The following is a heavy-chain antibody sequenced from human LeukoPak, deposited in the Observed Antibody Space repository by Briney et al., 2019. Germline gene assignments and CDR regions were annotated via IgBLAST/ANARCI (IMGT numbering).Heavy chain of an antibody. CDR3: VRVFLNSNQRAFDV. J-gene: IGHJ3*01. D-gene: IGHD2/OR15-2a*01. Sequence: GGSLRLSCAASGFTFSSYWMHWVRQVLGKGLMWVSRIDGDGTTTGYADSVKGRFTISRDNAKNTLYLQMNSLRAEDTAVYYRVRVFLNSNQRAFDVWGQGTMVTVSS. CDR2: IDGDGTTT. CDR1: GFTFSSYW. V-gene: IGHV3-74*01.